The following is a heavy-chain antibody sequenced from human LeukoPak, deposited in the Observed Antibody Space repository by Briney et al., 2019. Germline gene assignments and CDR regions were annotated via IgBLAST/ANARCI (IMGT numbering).Heavy chain of an antibody. J-gene: IGHJ4*02. D-gene: IGHD6-13*01. V-gene: IGHV3-33*01. CDR1: GFTFSSFG. CDR2: IWYDASNK. CDR3: VRGVGVSRFNYLDS. Sequence: GRSLTLSCAASGFTFSSFGMHWVRQAPGKGLEWVAVIWYDASNKYYADSVKGRFTISRDNSKNTLYLQMNSLRDDDTAVYYCVRGVGVSRFNYLDSWGQGTLVTVSS.